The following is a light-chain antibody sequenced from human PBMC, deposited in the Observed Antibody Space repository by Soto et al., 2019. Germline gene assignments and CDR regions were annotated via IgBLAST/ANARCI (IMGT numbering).Light chain of an antibody. CDR3: QQSYSTPPT. V-gene: IGKV1-39*01. CDR1: QSISSW. Sequence: GDRVTITCRASQSISSWLAWYQQKPGKAPKPLIYDASSLESGVPSRFSGSGSGTDFTLTISSLQPEDFATYYCQQSYSTPPTFGQGTKVDIK. CDR2: DAS. J-gene: IGKJ1*01.